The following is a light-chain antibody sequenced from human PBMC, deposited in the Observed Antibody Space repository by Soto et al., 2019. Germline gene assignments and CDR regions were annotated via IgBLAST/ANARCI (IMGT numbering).Light chain of an antibody. CDR2: DVT. Sequence: QSALAQPRSVSGSPGQSVTLSCTGTSSDVGGYDFVSWYQQYPGKAPKLIIFDVTERTSGVPDRFSGSKSGNSASLTISGLQAEDEADYYCSSYAGRYSLGVFGGGTKLPVL. J-gene: IGLJ3*02. CDR1: SSDVGGYDF. V-gene: IGLV2-11*01. CDR3: SSYAGRYSLGV.